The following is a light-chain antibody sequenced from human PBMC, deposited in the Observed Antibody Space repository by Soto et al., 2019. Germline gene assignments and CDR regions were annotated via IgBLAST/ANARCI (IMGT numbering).Light chain of an antibody. Sequence: ESVLTQSPGTLSLSPGERATLSCRASQSISGNYLAWYQLKPGQAPRLLIYGASNRATGIPERFSGSGSGTDFTLNVGRLERQGAGMYYCQRYVISVTCGEGTRLEIK. CDR3: QRYVISVT. J-gene: IGKJ5*01. V-gene: IGKV3-20*01. CDR1: QSISGNY. CDR2: GAS.